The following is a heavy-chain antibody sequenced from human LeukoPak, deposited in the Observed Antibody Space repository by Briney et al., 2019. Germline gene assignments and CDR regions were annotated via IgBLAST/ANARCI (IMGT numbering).Heavy chain of an antibody. CDR1: GYTFTGYY. CDR3: ARAPDYYDSSGHDY. D-gene: IGHD3-22*01. V-gene: IGHV1-2*02. J-gene: IGHJ4*02. CDR2: INPNSGGT. Sequence: ASVKVSCKASGYTFTGYYMHWVRQAPGQGLEWMGWINPNSGGTNYAQKFQGRVTMTRDTSISTAYMELSRLRSDDTAVYYCARAPDYYDSSGHDYWGQGTLVTVSS.